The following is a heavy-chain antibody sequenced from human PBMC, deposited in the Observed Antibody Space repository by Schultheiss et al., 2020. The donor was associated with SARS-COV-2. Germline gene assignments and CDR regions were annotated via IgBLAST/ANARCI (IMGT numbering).Heavy chain of an antibody. Sequence: SETLSLTCTVSGGSISSYYWSWIRQPPGKGLEWIGYIYYSGSTNYNPSLKSRVTISVDTSKNQFSLKLSSVTAADTAVYYCARRISAPMGGNGWFDPWGQGALVTVSS. CDR3: ARRISAPMGGNGWFDP. V-gene: IGHV4-59*01. CDR2: IYYSGST. D-gene: IGHD1-1*01. J-gene: IGHJ5*02. CDR1: GGSISSYY.